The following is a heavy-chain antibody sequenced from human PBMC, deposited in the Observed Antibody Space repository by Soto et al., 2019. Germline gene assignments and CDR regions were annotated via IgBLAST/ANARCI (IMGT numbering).Heavy chain of an antibody. D-gene: IGHD1-7*01. CDR1: GFTFSSYE. CDR3: ARDPNWNYEESAFDI. V-gene: IGHV3-48*03. CDR2: ISSSGSTI. Sequence: GGSLRLSCAASGFTFSSYEMNWVRQAPGKGLEWVSYISSSGSTIYYADSVKGRLTISRDNAKNSLYLQMNSLRAEDTAVYYCARDPNWNYEESAFDIWGQGTMVTVSS. J-gene: IGHJ3*02.